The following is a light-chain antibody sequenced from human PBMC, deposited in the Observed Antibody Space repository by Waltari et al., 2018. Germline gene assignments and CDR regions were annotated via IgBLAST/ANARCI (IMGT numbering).Light chain of an antibody. CDR3: QSYDSSLGGSV. CDR2: VST. Sequence: QPLPGEAPRLLTYVSTNRPSGCPDGISGSKSGTSASLAITGLRADDEADYYCQSYDSSLGGSVFGGGTKLTVL. V-gene: IGLV1-40*01. J-gene: IGLJ2*01.